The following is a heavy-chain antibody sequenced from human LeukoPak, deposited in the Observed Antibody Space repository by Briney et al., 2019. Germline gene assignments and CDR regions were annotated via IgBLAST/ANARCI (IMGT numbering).Heavy chain of an antibody. CDR3: ARRDGYNPFDY. Sequence: KVSCKASGGTFSSYTISWVRQAPGQGLEWMGRIIPILGIANYAQKFQGRVTITADKSTSTAYMELSSLRSEDTAVYYCARRDGYNPFDYWGQGTLVTVS. CDR1: GGTFSSYT. V-gene: IGHV1-69*02. J-gene: IGHJ4*02. D-gene: IGHD5-24*01. CDR2: IIPILGIA.